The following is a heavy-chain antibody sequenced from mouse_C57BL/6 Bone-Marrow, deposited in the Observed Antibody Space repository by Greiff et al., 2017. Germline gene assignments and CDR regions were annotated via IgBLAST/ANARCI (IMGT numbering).Heavy chain of an antibody. Sequence: QVHVKQPGAELVMPGASVTLSCKASGYTFTSYWMHWVKQRPGQGLEWIGEIDPSDSYTNYNQKFKGKSTLTVDKSSSTAYMQLSSLTSEDSAVYYGARSRGIRPFAYWGQGTMVTVSA. D-gene: IGHD2-12*01. CDR2: IDPSDSYT. CDR1: GYTFTSYW. J-gene: IGHJ3*01. V-gene: IGHV1-69*01. CDR3: ARSRGIRPFAY.